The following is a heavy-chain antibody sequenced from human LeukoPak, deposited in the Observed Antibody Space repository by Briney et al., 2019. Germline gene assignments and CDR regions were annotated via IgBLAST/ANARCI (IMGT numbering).Heavy chain of an antibody. J-gene: IGHJ3*02. V-gene: IGHV3-30-3*01. Sequence: GGSLRLSCAASGFTFSTYAIHWVRQAPGKGLEWVAVISFDGSNKYYADFVKGRFTISRDNPKNTLYLQMNSLRTEDTAVYYCARDYDSSHDFDIWGQGTMVTVS. CDR3: ARDYDSSHDFDI. D-gene: IGHD3-22*01. CDR1: GFTFSTYA. CDR2: ISFDGSNK.